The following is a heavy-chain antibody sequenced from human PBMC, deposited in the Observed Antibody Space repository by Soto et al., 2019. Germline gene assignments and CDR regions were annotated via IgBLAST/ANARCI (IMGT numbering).Heavy chain of an antibody. J-gene: IGHJ3*02. CDR1: GFTFDDYA. D-gene: IGHD4-17*01. CDR3: AKDDDDYGDYRDAFDI. Sequence: PGGSLRLSCAASGFTFDDYAMHWVRQAPGKGLEWVSGISWNSGSIGYADSVKGRFTISRDNAKNSLYLQMNSLRAEDTALYYCAKDDDDYGDYRDAFDIWGQGTMVTVSS. V-gene: IGHV3-9*01. CDR2: ISWNSGSI.